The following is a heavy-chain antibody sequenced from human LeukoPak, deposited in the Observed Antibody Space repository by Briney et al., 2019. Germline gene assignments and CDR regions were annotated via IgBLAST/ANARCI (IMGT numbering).Heavy chain of an antibody. V-gene: IGHV3-23*01. CDR2: ISGSGGST. Sequence: GGSLRLSCAAPGFTFSSYAMSWVRQAPGKGLEWVSAISGSGGSTYYADSVKGRFTISRDNSKNTLYLQMNSLRAEDTAVYYCAKDFSDYYFVDYWGQGTLVTVSS. D-gene: IGHD3-22*01. CDR1: GFTFSSYA. CDR3: AKDFSDYYFVDY. J-gene: IGHJ4*02.